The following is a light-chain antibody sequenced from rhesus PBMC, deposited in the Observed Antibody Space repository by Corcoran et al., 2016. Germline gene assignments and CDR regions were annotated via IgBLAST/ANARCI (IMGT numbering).Light chain of an antibody. J-gene: IGKJ2*01. V-gene: IGKV1-38*01. CDR1: QGISSY. CDR2: DAS. Sequence: DIQLTQSPSSLSASVGDRVTITCRASQGISSYLAWYQQKSGKAPKLLIYDASNLQSGAPSRFSCSGCGTEFTLTISSLPPEDFATYYCQQHNSNPYSFGQGTKVEIK. CDR3: QQHNSNPYS.